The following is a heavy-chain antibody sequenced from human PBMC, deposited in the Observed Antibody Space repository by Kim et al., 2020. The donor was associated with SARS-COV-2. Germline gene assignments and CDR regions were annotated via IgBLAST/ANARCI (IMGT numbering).Heavy chain of an antibody. CDR3: ARDPLDILTGYPIYYFDY. D-gene: IGHD3-9*01. J-gene: IGHJ4*02. Sequence: QGRVTITADQSTRTAYMELSSLRSEDTAVYYCARDPLDILTGYPIYYFDYWGQGTLVTVSS. V-gene: IGHV1-69*01.